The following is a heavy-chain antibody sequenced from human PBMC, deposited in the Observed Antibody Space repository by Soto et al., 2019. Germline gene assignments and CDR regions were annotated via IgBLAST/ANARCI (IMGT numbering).Heavy chain of an antibody. Sequence: GASVKVSCKASGYTFTGYYMHWVRQAPGQGLEWMGWINPNSGGTNYAQKFQGWVTMTRDTSISTAYMELSRLRSDDTAVYYCARSKDVLMVYDTTNKWFDPWGQGTQVTVSS. CDR2: INPNSGGT. CDR1: GYTFTGYY. J-gene: IGHJ5*02. V-gene: IGHV1-2*04. CDR3: ARSKDVLMVYDTTNKWFDP. D-gene: IGHD2-8*01.